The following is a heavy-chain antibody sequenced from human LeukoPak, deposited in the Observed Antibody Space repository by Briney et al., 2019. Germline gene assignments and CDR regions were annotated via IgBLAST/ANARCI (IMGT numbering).Heavy chain of an antibody. CDR3: ARRGRYCSSTSCYKIWFDP. Sequence: SETLSLTCAAYGGSFSGYYWSWIRQPPGKGLEWIGEINHSGSTNYNPSLKSRVTISVDTSKNQFSLKLSSVTAADTAVYYCARRGRYCSSTSCYKIWFDPWGRGTLVTVSS. V-gene: IGHV4-34*01. D-gene: IGHD2-2*02. CDR1: GGSFSGYY. J-gene: IGHJ5*02. CDR2: INHSGST.